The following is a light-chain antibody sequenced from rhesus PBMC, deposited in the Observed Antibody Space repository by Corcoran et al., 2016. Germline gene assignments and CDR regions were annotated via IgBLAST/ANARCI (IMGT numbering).Light chain of an antibody. CDR3: QQDYSWPPLT. J-gene: IGKJ4*01. V-gene: IGKV3-42*01. CDR1: QSVSSS. CDR2: GAS. Sequence: EIVMTQSLATLSLSPGERATLSCRASQSVSSSLAWYQQKPGQAPKLLIYGASSRATGIPDRCGGSGAGTEFTLTISRLEPEDVGVYYCQQDYSWPPLTFGGGTKVELK.